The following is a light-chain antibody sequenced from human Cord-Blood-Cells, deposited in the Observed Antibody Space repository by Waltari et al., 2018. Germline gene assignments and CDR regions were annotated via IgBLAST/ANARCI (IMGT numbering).Light chain of an antibody. Sequence: DIQMTQSPSSLSASVGDRVTITCQASQDISNYLNWYQQKPGKAPKLLIYDASNLETGVPSRFSGSGSGTDFTFTISSLQPEDIAIYYCQQYDNLRTFGPGTKVDIK. V-gene: IGKV1-33*01. CDR1: QDISNY. CDR2: DAS. CDR3: QQYDNLRT. J-gene: IGKJ3*01.